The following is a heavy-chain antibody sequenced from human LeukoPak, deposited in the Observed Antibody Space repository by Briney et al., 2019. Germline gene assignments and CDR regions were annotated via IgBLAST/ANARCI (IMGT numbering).Heavy chain of an antibody. V-gene: IGHV1-69*13. CDR1: GGTFSSYA. CDR3: ARGVVPAAMNYYYYYYMDV. Sequence: SVKVSCKASGGTFSSYAISWVRQAPGQGLEWMGGIIPIFGTANYAQKFQGRVTTTADESTSTAYMELSSLRSEDTAVYYCARGVVPAAMNYYYYYYMDVWGKGTTVTVSS. J-gene: IGHJ6*03. D-gene: IGHD2-2*01. CDR2: IIPIFGTA.